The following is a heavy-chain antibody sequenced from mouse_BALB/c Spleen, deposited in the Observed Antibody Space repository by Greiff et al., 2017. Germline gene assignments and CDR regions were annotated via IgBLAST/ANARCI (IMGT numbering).Heavy chain of an antibody. CDR3: TRSYGYAMDY. Sequence: QVQLQQSGAELARPGASVKMSCKASGYTFTSYTMHWVKQRPGQGLEWIGYINPSSGYTNYNQKFKDKATLTADKSSSTAYMELRSLTSEDSAVYYCTRSYGYAMDYWGQGTSVTVSS. CDR2: INPSSGYT. J-gene: IGHJ4*01. D-gene: IGHD1-1*01. V-gene: IGHV1-4*01. CDR1: GYTFTSYT.